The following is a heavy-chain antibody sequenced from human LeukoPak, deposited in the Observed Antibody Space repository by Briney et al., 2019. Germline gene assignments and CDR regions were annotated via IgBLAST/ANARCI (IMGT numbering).Heavy chain of an antibody. D-gene: IGHD3-16*02. J-gene: IGHJ4*02. CDR3: AKDYVWGSYRYIDY. V-gene: IGHV3-33*06. CDR1: GFTFSSYD. Sequence: GGSLRLSCAASGFTFSSYDMHWVRQAPGKGLEWVAVIWYDGSTKYYADSVKGRFTISRDNSKNTLYLQMNSLRAEDTAVYYCAKDYVWGSYRYIDYWGQGTLVTVSS. CDR2: IWYDGSTK.